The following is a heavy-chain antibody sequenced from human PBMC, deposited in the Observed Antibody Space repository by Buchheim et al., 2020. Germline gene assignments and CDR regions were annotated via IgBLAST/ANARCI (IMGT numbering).Heavy chain of an antibody. V-gene: IGHV1-69*12. CDR2: IIPIFGTA. CDR1: GGTFSSYA. D-gene: IGHD4-17*01. Sequence: QVQLVQSGAEVKKPGSSVKVSCQASGGTFSSYAITWVRQAPGQGLEWMGGIIPIFGTANYAQKFKGRVTITADESTRPAYMELRSLRSEDTAVYYCARRVKDGDHLNWFDPWGQGTL. CDR3: ARRVKDGDHLNWFDP. J-gene: IGHJ5*02.